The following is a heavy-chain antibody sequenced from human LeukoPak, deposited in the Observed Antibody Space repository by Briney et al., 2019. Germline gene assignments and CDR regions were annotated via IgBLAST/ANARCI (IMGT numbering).Heavy chain of an antibody. Sequence: GGSLRLSCAASGFGFSTYWMNWVRQAPGKGLEWVTVISYDGSSEYYADSVKGRFTISRHNSKNTLYLQMNSLRAEDTAVYYCAKDLSIAARGYFDYWGQGTLVTVSS. V-gene: IGHV3-30*18. CDR2: ISYDGSSE. D-gene: IGHD6-6*01. J-gene: IGHJ4*02. CDR3: AKDLSIAARGYFDY. CDR1: GFGFSTYW.